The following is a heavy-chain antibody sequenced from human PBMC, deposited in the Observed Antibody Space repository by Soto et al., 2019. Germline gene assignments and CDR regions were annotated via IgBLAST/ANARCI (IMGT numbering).Heavy chain of an antibody. Sequence: GGSLRLSCAVSGFKFSDYWMSWVRQAPGKGLEWVGNIKHDTSEAHYADSVKGRFTITRDNIKNFLFLQMNGLRSDDTASYYCARDGLLFSGPYRPSRFDYWGLGTLVTVSS. CDR3: ARDGLLFSGPYRPSRFDY. D-gene: IGHD3-16*02. CDR1: GFKFSDYW. V-gene: IGHV3-7*03. CDR2: IKHDTSEA. J-gene: IGHJ4*02.